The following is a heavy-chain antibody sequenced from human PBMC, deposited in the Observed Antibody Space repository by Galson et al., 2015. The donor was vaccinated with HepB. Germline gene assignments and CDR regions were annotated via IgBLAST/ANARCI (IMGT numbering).Heavy chain of an antibody. Sequence: SETLSLTCAVYGGSFSGYYWSWIRQPPGKGLEWIGEINHSGSTNYNPSLKSRVTISVDTSKNQFSLKLSSVTAADTAVYYCARARFSGLHWFDPWGQGTLVTVSS. CDR3: ARARFSGLHWFDP. CDR1: GGSFSGYY. D-gene: IGHD4-11*01. J-gene: IGHJ5*02. CDR2: INHSGST. V-gene: IGHV4-34*01.